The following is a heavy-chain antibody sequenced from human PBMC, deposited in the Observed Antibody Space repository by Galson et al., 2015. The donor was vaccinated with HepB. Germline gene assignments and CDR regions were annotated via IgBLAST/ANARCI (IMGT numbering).Heavy chain of an antibody. CDR2: IGGSGVDI. CDR1: GFTFSSYT. Sequence: SLRLSCAASGFTFSSYTMSWVRQAPGKGLEWVSTIGGSGVDIFYADSVKGRFTISRDNSKNTLYLQMNSLRAADTAVYYCTKGGIVQLPAAIEIYRDVWGKGTTVTVSS. V-gene: IGHV3-23*01. D-gene: IGHD2-2*02. J-gene: IGHJ6*04. CDR3: TKGGIVQLPAAIEIYRDV.